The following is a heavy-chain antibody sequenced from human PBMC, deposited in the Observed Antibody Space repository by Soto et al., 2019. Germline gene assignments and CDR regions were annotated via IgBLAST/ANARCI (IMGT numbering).Heavy chain of an antibody. Sequence: SETLSLTCTVSGGSISSSSYYWGWIRQPPGKGLEWIGSIYYSGSTYYNPSLKSRVTISVDTSKNQFSLKLSSVTAADTAVYYCVRDYTHQYYYGMDVWGQGTTVTVSS. D-gene: IGHD4-17*01. CDR1: GGSISSSSYY. CDR2: IYYSGST. J-gene: IGHJ6*02. V-gene: IGHV4-39*01. CDR3: VRDYTHQYYYGMDV.